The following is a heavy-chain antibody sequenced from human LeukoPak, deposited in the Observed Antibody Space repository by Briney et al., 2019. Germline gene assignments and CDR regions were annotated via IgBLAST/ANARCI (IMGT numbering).Heavy chain of an antibody. CDR1: GFTFSSYG. Sequence: GRSLRLSCAASGFTFSSYGMHWVRQAPGKGLEWVAVISYDGSNKYYADSVKGRFTISRDNSKNTLYLQMSSLRAEDTAVYYCVSPSYGSGSYELDYWGQGTLVTVSS. CDR2: ISYDGSNK. J-gene: IGHJ4*02. D-gene: IGHD3-10*01. V-gene: IGHV3-30*03. CDR3: VSPSYGSGSYELDY.